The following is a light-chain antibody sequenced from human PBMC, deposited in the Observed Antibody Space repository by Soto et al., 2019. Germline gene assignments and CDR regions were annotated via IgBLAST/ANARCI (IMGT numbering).Light chain of an antibody. CDR2: GAS. V-gene: IGKV3-15*01. J-gene: IGKJ1*01. Sequence: EIVLTQSPATLSLSPGERATLSCRASQSVSRNLAWSQQKPGQAPRLLIYGASTRATGIPARFSVSGSGTEFTLTISSLQSEDFAVYYCQQYNNWPPTFGQGTKVDIK. CDR3: QQYNNWPPT. CDR1: QSVSRN.